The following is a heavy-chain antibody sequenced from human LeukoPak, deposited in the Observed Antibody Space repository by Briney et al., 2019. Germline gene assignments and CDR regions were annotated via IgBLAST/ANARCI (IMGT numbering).Heavy chain of an antibody. J-gene: IGHJ4*02. CDR1: GFTFSNYA. D-gene: IGHD6-19*01. V-gene: IGHV3-30-3*01. CDR2: ISYDGSNK. CDR3: ARDDPTFYSSGSPHAY. Sequence: GRSLRLSCVASGFTFSNYAMHWVRQGPGKGLEWVAVISYDGSNKYYADSVKGRFTISRDNSKNTLYLQMNSLRAEDTAVYYCARDDPTFYSSGSPHAYWGQGTLVTVSS.